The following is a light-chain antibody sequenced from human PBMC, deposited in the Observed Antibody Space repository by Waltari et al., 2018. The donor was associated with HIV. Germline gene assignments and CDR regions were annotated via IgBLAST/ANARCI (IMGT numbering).Light chain of an antibody. Sequence: IVMTQSPASLAVYPGEAASISCTASQSVMHKNKKVYLYWYLQKPGQSPELLIFLASDRAAGVPHRISATGTGTEFTLKINTVEAADVGTYYCKQSLQTPLSFGQGTRLEIK. CDR2: LAS. V-gene: IGKV2-28*01. J-gene: IGKJ5*01. CDR1: QSVMHKNKKVY. CDR3: KQSLQTPLS.